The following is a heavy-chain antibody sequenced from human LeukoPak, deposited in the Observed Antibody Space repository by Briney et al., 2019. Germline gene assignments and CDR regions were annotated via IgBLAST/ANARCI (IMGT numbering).Heavy chain of an antibody. CDR3: ARESNSGSYSY. V-gene: IGHV4-59*01. Sequence: NPSETLSLTCTVSGGSISSYYWSWIRQPPGKGLEWIGYIYYSGSTNYNPSLKSRVTISVDTSKNQFSLKLSSVTAADTAVYYCARESNSGSYSYWGQGTLVTVSS. CDR2: IYYSGST. J-gene: IGHJ4*02. CDR1: GGSISSYY. D-gene: IGHD3-10*01.